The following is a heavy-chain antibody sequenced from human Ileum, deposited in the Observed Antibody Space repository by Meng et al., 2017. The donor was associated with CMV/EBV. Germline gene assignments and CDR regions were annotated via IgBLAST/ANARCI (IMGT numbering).Heavy chain of an antibody. CDR1: GLIVSNNP. CDR2: IFRNGKT. CDR3: AKTWGD. D-gene: IGHD1-26*01. J-gene: IGHJ4*02. Sequence: GGSLRLSCTASGLIVSNNPMTWVRQAPGKGLEWVSLIFRNGKTAYADSVKGRFAISRDSFENTLYLQMNSLRVEDTAVYYCAKTWGDWGQGTLVTVSS. V-gene: IGHV3-53*01.